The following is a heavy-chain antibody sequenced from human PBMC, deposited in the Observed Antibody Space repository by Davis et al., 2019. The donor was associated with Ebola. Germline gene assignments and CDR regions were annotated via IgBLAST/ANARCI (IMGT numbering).Heavy chain of an antibody. V-gene: IGHV3-23*01. J-gene: IGHJ4*02. CDR2: IRGSGGST. Sequence: GGSLRLSCAASGFTFSSYAMSWVRQAPGKGLEWVSAIRGSGGSTYYADSVKGRFTISRDNSKNTLYLQMNSLRAEDTAVYYCAKDYGSGSYSYWGQGTLVTVSS. CDR1: GFTFSSYA. CDR3: AKDYGSGSYSY. D-gene: IGHD3-10*01.